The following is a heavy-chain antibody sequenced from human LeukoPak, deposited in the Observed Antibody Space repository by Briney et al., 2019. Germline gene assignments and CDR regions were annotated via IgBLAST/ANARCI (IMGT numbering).Heavy chain of an antibody. J-gene: IGHJ4*02. D-gene: IGHD3-3*01. CDR2: ISAYNGNT. V-gene: IGHV1-18*01. CDR1: GYTFTSYG. CDR3: ARDGDYDFWSGYPTAYPVDY. Sequence: ASVTVSCTASGYTFTSYGISWVRQAPGQGLEWMGWISAYNGNTNYAQKLQGRVTMTTDTSTSTAYMELRSLGSDDTAVYYCARDGDYDFWSGYPTAYPVDYWGQGTLVTVSS.